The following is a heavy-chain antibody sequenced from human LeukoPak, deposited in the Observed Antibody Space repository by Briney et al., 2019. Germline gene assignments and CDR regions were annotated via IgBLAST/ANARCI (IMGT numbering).Heavy chain of an antibody. CDR1: GGSFSGYY. V-gene: IGHV4-34*01. Sequence: PSETLSLTCAVYGGSFSGYYWSWIRQPPGKGLEWIGEINHSGSTNYNPSLKSRVTISVDTSKNQFSLKLNSVTAADTAVYYCARHYYGSGIRGLAFDYWGQGTLFTVSS. J-gene: IGHJ4*02. CDR3: ARHYYGSGIRGLAFDY. CDR2: INHSGST. D-gene: IGHD3-10*01.